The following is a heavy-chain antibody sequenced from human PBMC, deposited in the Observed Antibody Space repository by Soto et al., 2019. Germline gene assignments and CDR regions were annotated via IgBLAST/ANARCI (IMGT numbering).Heavy chain of an antibody. V-gene: IGHV4-31*03. CDR1: GDSMTTVGYY. CDR3: TRGDY. Sequence: QVQLQESGPGLVKPSQTLSLTCTVSGDSMTTVGYYWTWIRQHPGQVLEWIGFISYSGSTYYSSSLKGRVAISADTSKNQFSLKLNSVTAADTAVYYCTRGDYWGQGTLVTVSS. CDR2: ISYSGST. J-gene: IGHJ4*02.